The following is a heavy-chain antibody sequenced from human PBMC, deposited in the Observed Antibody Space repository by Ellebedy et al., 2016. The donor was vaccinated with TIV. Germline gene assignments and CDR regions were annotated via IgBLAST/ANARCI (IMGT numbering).Heavy chain of an antibody. CDR1: GTGFGDSY. CDR3: AREKYSSSWYGYYYYMDV. CDR2: MNSTTCPF. J-gene: IGHJ6*03. D-gene: IGHD6-13*01. Sequence: GGSLRLXXVGFGTGFGDSYMTWIRQAPGKGPEWLAQMNSTTCPFYYADSVKGRFTISRDNSKNTLYLQMNSLRAEDTAVYYCAREKYSSSWYGYYYYMDVWGKGTTVTVSS. V-gene: IGHV3-11*04.